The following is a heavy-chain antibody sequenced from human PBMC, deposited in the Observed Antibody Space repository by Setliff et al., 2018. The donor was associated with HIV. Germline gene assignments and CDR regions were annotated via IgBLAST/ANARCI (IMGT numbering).Heavy chain of an antibody. D-gene: IGHD2-15*01. V-gene: IGHV1-69*05. Sequence: SVMVSCKASGKTLSVHPISWVRQAPGRGLEWMGGIIPAFGRANYAQKFQGRVTITTDESTTTVFMELTGLRSEDTAVYYCAREGLLVTSVGGALWYHVMDVWGQGTTVTVSS. CDR3: AREGLLVTSVGGALWYHVMDV. J-gene: IGHJ6*02. CDR1: GKTLSVHP. CDR2: IIPAFGRA.